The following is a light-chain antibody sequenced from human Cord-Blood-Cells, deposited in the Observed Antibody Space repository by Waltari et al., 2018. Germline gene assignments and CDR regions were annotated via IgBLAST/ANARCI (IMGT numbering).Light chain of an antibody. CDR1: QSVSSSY. Sequence: EILLTQSPGTLSSSPGERATLSCRASQSVSSSYVAWYQQKPGQAPRLLMYGASSRATGIPDRFSGSGSGTDFTLTISRLEPEDLAVYYCQQYGSSITFGQGTRLEIK. J-gene: IGKJ5*01. CDR2: GAS. V-gene: IGKV3-20*01. CDR3: QQYGSSIT.